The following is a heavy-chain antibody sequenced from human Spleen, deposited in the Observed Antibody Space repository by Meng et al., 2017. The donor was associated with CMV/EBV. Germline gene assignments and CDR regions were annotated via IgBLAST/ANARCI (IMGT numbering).Heavy chain of an antibody. CDR2: IIPILGIA. Sequence: SVKVSCKASGYTFSSLGISWVRQAPGQGLEWMGGIIPILGIANYAQRFQGRVTITADKSTSTAYMELSSLRSEDTAVYYCARDIYDFWSGYRIDPWGQGTLVTVSS. CDR1: GYTFSSLG. V-gene: IGHV1-69*10. D-gene: IGHD3-3*01. CDR3: ARDIYDFWSGYRIDP. J-gene: IGHJ5*02.